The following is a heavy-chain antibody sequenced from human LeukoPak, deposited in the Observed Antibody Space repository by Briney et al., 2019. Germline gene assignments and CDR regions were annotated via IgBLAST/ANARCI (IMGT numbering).Heavy chain of an antibody. CDR2: INHSGST. V-gene: IGHV4-34*01. J-gene: IGHJ4*02. CDR3: ARPFYDYVWGS. D-gene: IGHD3-16*01. Sequence: SETLSLTCAVYGGSFSGYYWSWIRQPPGKGLEWIGEINHSGSTNYNPSLKSRVTISVDTSKNQFSLKLSSVTAADTAVYYCARPFYDYVWGSWGQGTLVTVSS. CDR1: GGSFSGYY.